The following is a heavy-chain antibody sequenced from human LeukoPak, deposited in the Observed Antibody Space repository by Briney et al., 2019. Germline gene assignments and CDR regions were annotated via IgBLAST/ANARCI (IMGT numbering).Heavy chain of an antibody. CDR2: INAGNGDT. V-gene: IGHV1-3*01. Sequence: ASVTVSCTASRYTFTSYAIHWVRRAPGQRLEWMGWINAGNGDTKYSQKFQGRVTIARDTSASTAYMELSSLRSEDTAVYYCARDRGGTGDFDYWGQGTLVTVSS. CDR3: ARDRGGTGDFDY. J-gene: IGHJ4*02. CDR1: RYTFTSYA. D-gene: IGHD1-1*01.